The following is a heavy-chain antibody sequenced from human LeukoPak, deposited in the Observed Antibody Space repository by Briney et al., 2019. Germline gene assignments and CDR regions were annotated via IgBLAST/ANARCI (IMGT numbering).Heavy chain of an antibody. CDR2: IYYSGST. CDR3: ARQMWSTWIQLWGTDGGMDV. Sequence: PSETLSLTCTVSGGSISSYYWSWIRQPPGKGLEWIGYIYYSGSTNYNPSLKSRVTISVDTSKNQFSLKLSSVTAADTAVYYCARQMWSTWIQLWGTDGGMDVWGQGTTVTVSS. CDR1: GGSISSYY. J-gene: IGHJ6*02. D-gene: IGHD5-18*01. V-gene: IGHV4-59*01.